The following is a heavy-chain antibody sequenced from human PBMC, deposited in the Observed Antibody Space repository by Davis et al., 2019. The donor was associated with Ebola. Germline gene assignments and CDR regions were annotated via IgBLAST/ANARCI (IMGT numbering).Heavy chain of an antibody. CDR3: ASLNGSYSGGYFDY. CDR1: GFTFSDAW. J-gene: IGHJ4*02. D-gene: IGHD1-26*01. CDR2: IYSTGKR. Sequence: GSLSLSCVASGFTFSDAWMSWVRQSPGKGLEWLGSIYSTGKRRDNPSLARRLTISIDTSKNQFSLRLSSVTAADAAVYYCASLNGSYSGGYFDYWGQGALVTVSS. V-gene: IGHV4-4*02.